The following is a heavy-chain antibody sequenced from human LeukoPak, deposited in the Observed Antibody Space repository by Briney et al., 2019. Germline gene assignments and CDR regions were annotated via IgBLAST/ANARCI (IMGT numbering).Heavy chain of an antibody. V-gene: IGHV3-23*01. CDR1: GFTFSSYV. J-gene: IGHJ6*02. D-gene: IGHD4-17*01. CDR2: ISGTGRTT. Sequence: GGSLRLSCTASGFTFSSYVMSWVRQAPGKGLEWVSAISGTGRTTYYTDSVKGRFTISRDNSKSTIYLQMNSLRAEDTAVYYCAKDLTTVTPRNGMDVWGQGTTVTVSS. CDR3: AKDLTTVTPRNGMDV.